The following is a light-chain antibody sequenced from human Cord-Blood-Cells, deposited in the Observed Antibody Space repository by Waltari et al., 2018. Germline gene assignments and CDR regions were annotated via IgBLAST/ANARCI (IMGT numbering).Light chain of an antibody. CDR1: QSVSSTD. V-gene: IGKV3-20*01. Sequence: EIVLTQSPGTLSLSPGERATLPCRASQSVSSTDLAWYQQKPGQDPRLLIYGASSRATVIPDRFSGSGSGTDFTLTISRLEPEDFAVYYCQQYGSSPPFGPGTKVDIK. CDR3: QQYGSSPP. J-gene: IGKJ3*01. CDR2: GAS.